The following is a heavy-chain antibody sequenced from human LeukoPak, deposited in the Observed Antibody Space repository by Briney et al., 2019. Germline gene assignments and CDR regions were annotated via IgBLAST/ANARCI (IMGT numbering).Heavy chain of an antibody. J-gene: IGHJ4*02. D-gene: IGHD6-13*01. Sequence: PGGSLRLSCAASGFTFSSYWMSWVRQAPGKGLEWVSAISGSGGSTYYADSVKGRFTISRDNSKNTLYLQMNSLRAEDTAVYYCAKLVAAAGTRFDYWGQGTLVTVSS. CDR1: GFTFSSYW. CDR3: AKLVAAAGTRFDY. V-gene: IGHV3-23*01. CDR2: ISGSGGST.